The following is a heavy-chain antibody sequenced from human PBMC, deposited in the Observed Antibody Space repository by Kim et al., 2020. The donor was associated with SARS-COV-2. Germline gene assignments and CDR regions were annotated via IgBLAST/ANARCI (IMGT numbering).Heavy chain of an antibody. CDR3: ARGRYSSGWYWNY. CDR1: GGSFSGYY. D-gene: IGHD6-19*01. J-gene: IGHJ4*02. CDR2: INHSGST. V-gene: IGHV4-34*01. Sequence: SETLSLTCAVYGGSFSGYYWSWIRQPPGKGLEWIGEINHSGSTNYNPSLKSRVTISVDTSKNQFSLKLSSVTAADTAVYYCARGRYSSGWYWNYWGQGTL.